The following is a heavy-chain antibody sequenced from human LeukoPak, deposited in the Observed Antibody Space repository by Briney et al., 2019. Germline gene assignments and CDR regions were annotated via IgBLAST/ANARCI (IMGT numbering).Heavy chain of an antibody. CDR3: AKDYYGSGSYYNLAPLNYFDY. CDR1: GFTFSSYG. CDR2: IRYDGSNK. V-gene: IGHV3-30*02. J-gene: IGHJ4*02. D-gene: IGHD3-10*01. Sequence: PGGSLRLSCAASGFTFSSYGMHWVRQAPGKGLEWVAFIRYDGSNKYYADSVKGRFTISRDNSKNTLYLQMNSLRAEDTAVYYCAKDYYGSGSYYNLAPLNYFDYWGQGTLVTVSS.